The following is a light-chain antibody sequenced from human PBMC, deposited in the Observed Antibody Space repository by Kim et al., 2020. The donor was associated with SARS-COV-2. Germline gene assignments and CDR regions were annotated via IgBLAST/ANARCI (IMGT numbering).Light chain of an antibody. J-gene: IGLJ3*02. CDR2: QDR. CDR1: GNKY. V-gene: IGLV3-1*01. Sequence: GNKYACWYQQKPGQSPVLVIYQDRKRPSGIPGRFSGSDSGNTATLTISGTQPMDEADYYCQAWDSNDWVFGGGTQLTVL. CDR3: QAWDSNDWV.